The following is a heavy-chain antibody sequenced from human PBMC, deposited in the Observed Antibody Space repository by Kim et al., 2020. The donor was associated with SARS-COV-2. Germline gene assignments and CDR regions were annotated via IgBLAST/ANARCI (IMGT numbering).Heavy chain of an antibody. CDR2: ISGSGGST. CDR3: AKDLEVRPTNWFDP. V-gene: IGHV3-23*01. CDR1: GFTFSSYA. Sequence: GGSLRLSCAASGFTFSSYAMSWVRQAPGKGLEWVSAISGSGGSTYYADSVKGRFTISRVNSKNTLYLQMNSLRAEDTAVYYCAKDLEVRPTNWFDPWGQGTLVTVSS. D-gene: IGHD3-10*01. J-gene: IGHJ5*02.